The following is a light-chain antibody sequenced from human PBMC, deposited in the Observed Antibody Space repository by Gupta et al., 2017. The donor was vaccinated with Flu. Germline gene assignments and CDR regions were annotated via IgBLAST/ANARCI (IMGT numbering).Light chain of an antibody. CDR2: AAS. V-gene: IGKV1-39*01. Sequence: DMKIPPSSSSLSASVGDRVTITCRASQSISSYLNWYQQKPGKAPKLLIYAASSVQSGVPSRFSGSGSGTDFTLTISRLQPEDFATYYCQQCESTPNAFGHGTKVDIK. CDR1: QSISSY. J-gene: IGKJ3*01. CDR3: QQCESTPNA.